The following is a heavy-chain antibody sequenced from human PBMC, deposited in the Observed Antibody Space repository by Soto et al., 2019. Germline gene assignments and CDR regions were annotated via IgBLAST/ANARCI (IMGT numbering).Heavy chain of an antibody. Sequence: QVDLVQSGAEVKKPGASVTISCKASGSAITRYYIHWVRQAPGRGLEWMGISNPGGGSARYAQKFQDRVTIDKDTSTGTVYMDLRSLRTEDTAVYYCARDTSGWSLNGLDVWGQGTTVNVSS. CDR2: SNPGGGSA. CDR3: ARDTSGWSLNGLDV. J-gene: IGHJ6*02. CDR1: GSAITRYY. V-gene: IGHV1-46*01. D-gene: IGHD6-19*01.